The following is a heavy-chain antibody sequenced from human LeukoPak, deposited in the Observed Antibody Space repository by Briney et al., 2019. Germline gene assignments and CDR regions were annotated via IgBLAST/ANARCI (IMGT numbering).Heavy chain of an antibody. D-gene: IGHD2-21*01. J-gene: IGHJ4*02. CDR3: VRDFVGPVDS. CDR1: GFILRNYW. V-gene: IGHV3-74*01. Sequence: GSLRLSCEASGFILRNYWMNWVGQAQGKGRGWVSRINEDGSRTDHADNVRGRFTISRDSGKNTLYLQMNSLGAEDTAVYFCVRDFVGPVDSWGQGTQVTVSS. CDR2: INEDGSRT.